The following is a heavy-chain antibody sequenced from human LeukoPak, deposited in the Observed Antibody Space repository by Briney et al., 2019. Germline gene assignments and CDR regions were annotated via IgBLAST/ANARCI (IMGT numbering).Heavy chain of an antibody. Sequence: ASVKVSCKASGYTFTSYYMHWVRQAPGQGLEWVGIINPSDGSTNYAQKFQDRVTMARDTSTSTVYMELSSLRSEDTAVYYCARKFDGYRLDYWGQGTLVTVSS. CDR2: INPSDGST. CDR3: ARKFDGYRLDY. CDR1: GYTFTSYY. V-gene: IGHV1-46*01. D-gene: IGHD5-24*01. J-gene: IGHJ4*02.